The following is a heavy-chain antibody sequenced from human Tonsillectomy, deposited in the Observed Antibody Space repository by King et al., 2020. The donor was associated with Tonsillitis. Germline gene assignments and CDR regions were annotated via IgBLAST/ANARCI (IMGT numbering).Heavy chain of an antibody. J-gene: IGHJ4*02. CDR1: GGSISTYY. CDR3: ARDLAAGSTGYYLGGLGFDY. D-gene: IGHD3-22*01. Sequence: VQLQESGPGLVKPSETLSLTCTVSGGSISTYYWSWIRQPPGKGLEWIGYISYSGSTIYNPSLKSRVTISVDTSKNHFSLTLSSVTAADTAVYYCARDLAAGSTGYYLGGLGFDYWGQGTLVTVSS. CDR2: ISYSGST. V-gene: IGHV4-59*01.